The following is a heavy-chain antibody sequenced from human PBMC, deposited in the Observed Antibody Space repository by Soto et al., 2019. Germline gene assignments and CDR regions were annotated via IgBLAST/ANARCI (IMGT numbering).Heavy chain of an antibody. J-gene: IGHJ4*02. CDR1: GYTFTSYY. CDR3: VRGDYYDRSGYYGDPPYFDY. D-gene: IGHD3-22*01. V-gene: IGHV1-46*01. CDR2: INPSGGTT. Sequence: QVQLVESGAEVKKPGASVTVSCKASGYTFTSYYLHWVRQAPGQGLEWMGKINPSGGTTSYAQKFQGRVTMTRDTSTSTVYMELSSLRSEDTAVYYCVRGDYYDRSGYYGDPPYFDYWGQGTLVTVSS.